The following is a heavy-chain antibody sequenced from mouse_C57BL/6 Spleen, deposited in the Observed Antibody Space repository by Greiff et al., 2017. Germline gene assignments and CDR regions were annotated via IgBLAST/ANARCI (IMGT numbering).Heavy chain of an antibody. CDR2: IYPRSGNT. CDR1: GYTFTSYG. V-gene: IGHV1-81*01. J-gene: IGHJ1*03. Sequence: QVQLQQSGAELARPGASVKLSCKASGYTFTSYGISWVKQRTGQGLEWIGEIYPRSGNTYYNEKFKGKATLTADKSSSTAYMELRSLTSEDSAVYFCARGYSNFPGWYFDVWGTGTTVTVSS. D-gene: IGHD2-5*01. CDR3: ARGYSNFPGWYFDV.